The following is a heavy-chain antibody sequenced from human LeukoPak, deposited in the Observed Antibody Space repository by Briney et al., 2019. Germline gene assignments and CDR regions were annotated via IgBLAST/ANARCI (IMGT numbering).Heavy chain of an antibody. CDR2: ISSSAGTT. CDR1: GFTFSSYE. V-gene: IGHV3-48*03. J-gene: IGHJ4*02. Sequence: GGSLRLSCAASGFTFSSYEMNWVRQAPGKGLEWVSYISSSAGTTYYADSVKGRFTISRDNAKNSLYLQMNSLRAEDTAVYYCARQQLQLWYDWGRGTLVTVSS. CDR3: ARQQLQLWYD. D-gene: IGHD5-18*01.